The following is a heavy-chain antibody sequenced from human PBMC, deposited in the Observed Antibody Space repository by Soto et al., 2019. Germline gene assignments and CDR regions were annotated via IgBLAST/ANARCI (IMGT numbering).Heavy chain of an antibody. Sequence: GESLKISCKGSGYSFTSYWIGWVRQMPGKGLGGVGIIYPGVSDTRYSPCFKCQVTISADKSIITAYLTWSSLKASDTAMYSCARSRFLEWLNILDAFDIWGQGTMVTVSS. V-gene: IGHV5-51*01. CDR2: IYPGVSDT. CDR1: GYSFTSYW. D-gene: IGHD3-3*01. CDR3: ARSRFLEWLNILDAFDI. J-gene: IGHJ3*02.